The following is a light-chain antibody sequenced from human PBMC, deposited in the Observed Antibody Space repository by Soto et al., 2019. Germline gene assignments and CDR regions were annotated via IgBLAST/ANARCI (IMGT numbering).Light chain of an antibody. CDR2: DVS. J-gene: IGLJ1*01. V-gene: IGLV2-14*01. Sequence: QSALTQPASVSGSPGQSITISSTGTSSDVGGYNYVSWYQQHQGKAPKLMIYDVSNRPSGVYNRFSGSKSGNTASLTISGLQAEDEADYYCSSYTSSSTNVFGTGTKLTVL. CDR1: SSDVGGYNY. CDR3: SSYTSSSTNV.